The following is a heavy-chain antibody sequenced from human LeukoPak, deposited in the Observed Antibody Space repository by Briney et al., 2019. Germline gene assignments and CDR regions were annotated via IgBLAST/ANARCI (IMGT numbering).Heavy chain of an antibody. CDR2: TYYRSTWYN. CDR1: GVSVSSNSVT. Sequence: SQTLSLTCAISGVSVSSNSVTWNWIRQSPSRGLEWLGRTYYRSTWYNDYAVSVRGRITVNPDTSKNQFSLHLNSVTPEDTAVYYCARRLTQYDCYDPWGQGILVTVSS. D-gene: IGHD2-2*01. CDR3: ARRLTQYDCYDP. J-gene: IGHJ5*02. V-gene: IGHV6-1*01.